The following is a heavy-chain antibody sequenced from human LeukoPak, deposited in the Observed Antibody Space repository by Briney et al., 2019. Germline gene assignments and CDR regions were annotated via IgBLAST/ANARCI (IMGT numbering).Heavy chain of an antibody. CDR1: GGSISSYY. CDR2: IYYSGST. V-gene: IGHV4-59*01. CDR3: ARVGRYGYNLEYFDY. D-gene: IGHD5-24*01. Sequence: PSETLSLTCTVSGGSISSYYWSWVPQPPGKGLEWIGYIYYSGSTNYNPSLKSRVTISVDTSKNQFSLKLSSVTAGDTAVYYCARVGRYGYNLEYFDYWGQGTLVTVSS. J-gene: IGHJ4*02.